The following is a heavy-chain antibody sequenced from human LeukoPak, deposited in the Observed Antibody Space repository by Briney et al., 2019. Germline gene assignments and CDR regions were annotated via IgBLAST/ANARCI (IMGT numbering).Heavy chain of an antibody. CDR2: ISSSGGAI. Sequence: GGSLRLSCAASGFTFSDYYMSWVRQAPGKGLEWASYISSSGGAIYYADSVKGRFTISRDNAKNSLYLQMNSLRAEDSAVYYCARVRCSSSSCYSSSWSYFFDHWGQGTLVTVSS. D-gene: IGHD2-2*02. V-gene: IGHV3-11*01. CDR1: GFTFSDYY. J-gene: IGHJ4*02. CDR3: ARVRCSSSSCYSSSWSYFFDH.